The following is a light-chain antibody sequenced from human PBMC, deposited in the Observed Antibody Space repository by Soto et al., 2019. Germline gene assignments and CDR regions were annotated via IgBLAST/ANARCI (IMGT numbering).Light chain of an antibody. CDR2: GAS. V-gene: IGKV3-20*01. CDR1: QSVGSSY. J-gene: IGKJ1*01. Sequence: EIVLTQSPGTLSLSPGERATLSCRASQSVGSSYLAWYQQKPGQAPRLLIYGASSRATGIPDRFSGGGSGTDVTLTISRLEPEYFAVYYCQQYAGSPWTFGQGTKVEI. CDR3: QQYAGSPWT.